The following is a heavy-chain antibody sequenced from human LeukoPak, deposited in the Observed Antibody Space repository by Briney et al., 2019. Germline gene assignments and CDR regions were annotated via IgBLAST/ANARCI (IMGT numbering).Heavy chain of an antibody. CDR3: ARRKDYDFWSGYSYYYYYYMDV. CDR2: IKQDGSEK. CDR1: GFTFSSYW. D-gene: IGHD3-3*01. Sequence: PGGSLRLSCAASGFTFSSYWMSWVRQAPGKGLEWVANIKQDGSEKYYVDSVKGGFTISRDNAKNSLYLQMNSLRAEDTAVYYCARRKDYDFWSGYSYYYYYYMDVWGKGTTVTVSS. J-gene: IGHJ6*03. V-gene: IGHV3-7*01.